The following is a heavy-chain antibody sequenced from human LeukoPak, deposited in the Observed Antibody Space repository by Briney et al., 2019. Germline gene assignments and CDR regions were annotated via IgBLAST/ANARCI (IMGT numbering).Heavy chain of an antibody. Sequence: SETLSLTCTVSGYSISSGYYWGWIRQPPGKGLEWIGSIYHSGSTYYNPSLKSRVTISVDTSKNQFSLKLSSVTAADTAVYYCARDQGNYYDSSGSNWFDPWGQGTLVTVSS. J-gene: IGHJ5*02. D-gene: IGHD3-22*01. CDR3: ARDQGNYYDSSGSNWFDP. CDR1: GYSISSGYY. V-gene: IGHV4-38-2*02. CDR2: IYHSGST.